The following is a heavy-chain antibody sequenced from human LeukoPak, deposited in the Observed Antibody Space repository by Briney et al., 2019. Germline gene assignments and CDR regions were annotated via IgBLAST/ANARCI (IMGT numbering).Heavy chain of an antibody. V-gene: IGHV3-74*01. Sequence: GGSLRLPRAASGFTFSSYWMHWVRQAPGKGLVWVSRVNSDGSSTTYADSVKGRFTISRDNAKNTLYLQMNSLRAEDTAVYYCARGSTQYSSGWYGLDYWGQGTLVTVSS. CDR2: VNSDGSST. CDR3: ARGSTQYSSGWYGLDY. D-gene: IGHD6-19*01. J-gene: IGHJ4*02. CDR1: GFTFSSYW.